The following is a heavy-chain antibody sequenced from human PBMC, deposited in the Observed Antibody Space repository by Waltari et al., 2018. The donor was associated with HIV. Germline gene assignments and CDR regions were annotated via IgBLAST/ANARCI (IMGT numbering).Heavy chain of an antibody. Sequence: EVQLVESGGGLVQPGGSLRLSCAASGFAFSTSSIHWVRQFPGKGLEWISYITSDSYTIYYTDSVKGRFTISRDNAKNSLYLQMDSLRAEDTAVYYCTRVWGTWGQGTLVTVSS. D-gene: IGHD3-16*01. J-gene: IGHJ5*02. V-gene: IGHV3-48*01. CDR2: ITSDSYTI. CDR1: GFAFSTSS. CDR3: TRVWGT.